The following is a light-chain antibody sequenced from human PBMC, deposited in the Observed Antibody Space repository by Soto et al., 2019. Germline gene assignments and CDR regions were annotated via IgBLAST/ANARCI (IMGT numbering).Light chain of an antibody. CDR3: QQYNNWPRT. V-gene: IGKV3-15*01. CDR2: VAS. J-gene: IGKJ1*01. CDR1: QSVRSN. Sequence: EILLTQSPATLSVSPGERATLSCRASQSVRSNLAWYQQKPGQAPRLLIYVASTRATGIPARFSGSGSGTEFTLTISSLQSEDFAVYYCQQYNNWPRTFGQGTKVDIK.